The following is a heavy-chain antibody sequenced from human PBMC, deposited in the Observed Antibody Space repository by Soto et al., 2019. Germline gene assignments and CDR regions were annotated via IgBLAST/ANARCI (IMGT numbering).Heavy chain of an antibody. D-gene: IGHD6-13*01. J-gene: IGHJ5*02. CDR1: GGSISSSNW. CDR3: ARVRSSWTNAENWFDP. V-gene: IGHV4-4*02. Sequence: SETLSLTCAVSGGSISSSNWWSWVRQPPGKGLEWIGEIYHSGSTNYNPSLKSRVTISVDKSKNQFSLKLSSVTAADTAVYYCARVRSSWTNAENWFDPWGQGTLVTVSS. CDR2: IYHSGST.